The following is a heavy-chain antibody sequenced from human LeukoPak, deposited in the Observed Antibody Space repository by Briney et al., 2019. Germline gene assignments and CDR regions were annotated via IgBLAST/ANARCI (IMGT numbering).Heavy chain of an antibody. CDR1: GGSISSYY. J-gene: IGHJ4*02. CDR3: AMNYYFDY. V-gene: IGHV4-59*01. CDR2: IYYSGST. D-gene: IGHD1-7*01. Sequence: PSETLSLTCTVSGGSISSYYWSLIRQPPGKGLEWIGYIYYSGSTNCNPSLKSRVTISVDTSKNQFSLKLSSVTAADTAVYYCAMNYYFDYWGQGTLVTVSS.